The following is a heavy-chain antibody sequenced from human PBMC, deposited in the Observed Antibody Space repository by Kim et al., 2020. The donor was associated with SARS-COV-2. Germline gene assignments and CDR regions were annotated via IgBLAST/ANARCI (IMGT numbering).Heavy chain of an antibody. CDR3: ARDYYGTGSLGY. V-gene: IGHV3-21*01. D-gene: IGHD3-10*01. CDR2: TSGSSSYE. CDR1: GLPFSDYS. J-gene: IGHJ4*02. Sequence: GGSLRLSCVASGLPFSDYSMNWVRQAPGKGLEWIASTSGSSSYEYYAASIKGRFTISRDNAKNSLYLHMNGLSADDTAVYFCARDYYGTGSLGYWGQGALVSVS.